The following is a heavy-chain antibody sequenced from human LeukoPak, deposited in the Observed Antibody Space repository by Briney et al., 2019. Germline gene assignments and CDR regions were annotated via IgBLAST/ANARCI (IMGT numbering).Heavy chain of an antibody. D-gene: IGHD6-13*01. J-gene: IGHJ3*02. CDR2: ISWNSGSI. Sequence: PGRSLRLSCAASGFTFDDYAMHWVRQAPGKGLEWVSGISWNSGSIGYADSVTGRFTISRDNAKNSLYLQMNSLRAEDTALYYCAKGAAGFDAFDIWGQGTMVTVSS. CDR1: GFTFDDYA. CDR3: AKGAAGFDAFDI. V-gene: IGHV3-9*01.